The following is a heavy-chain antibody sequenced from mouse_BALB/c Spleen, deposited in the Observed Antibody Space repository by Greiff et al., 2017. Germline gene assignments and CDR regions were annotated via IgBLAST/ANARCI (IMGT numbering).Heavy chain of an antibody. CDR3: NADGSSYVNY. J-gene: IGHJ4*01. D-gene: IGHD1-1*01. Sequence: VQLQQSGAELVRSGASVKLSCTASGFNIKGYYMHWVKQRPEQGLEWIGWIDPGSGDTEYAPKFQGQATMTADTTSNTAYLQLSRLTSEDTAVYYGNADGSSYVNYWGQGTAVTVSS. CDR2: IDPGSGDT. V-gene: IGHV14-4*02. CDR1: GFNIKGYY.